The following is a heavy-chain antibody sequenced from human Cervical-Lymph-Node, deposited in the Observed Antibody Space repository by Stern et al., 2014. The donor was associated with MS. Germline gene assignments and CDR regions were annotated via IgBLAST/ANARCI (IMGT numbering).Heavy chain of an antibody. Sequence: VQLEESGGGVVQPGWSLRLSCAGSGFTFSHYAMHWVRQAPGKGLEWVAAVSPEGSNKYYADYVKGRFTISRDNSKNTVYLQMNSLRDDDTAVYYCATQIWFDYWGQGTLVTVSS. CDR2: VSPEGSNK. CDR3: ATQIWFDY. J-gene: IGHJ4*02. V-gene: IGHV3-30*16. CDR1: GFTFSHYA. D-gene: IGHD3-16*01.